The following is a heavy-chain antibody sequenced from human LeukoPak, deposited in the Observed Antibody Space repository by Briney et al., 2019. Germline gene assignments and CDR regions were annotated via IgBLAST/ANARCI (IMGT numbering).Heavy chain of an antibody. Sequence: SETLSLTCAVYGGSFSGYYWSWIRQPPGKGLEWIGEINHSGSTNYNPSLKSRVTISVDTSKNQFSLKLSSVTAADTAVYYCARGKVVRGVMAYWGQGTLVTVSS. J-gene: IGHJ4*02. CDR3: ARGKVVRGVMAY. V-gene: IGHV4-34*01. D-gene: IGHD3-10*01. CDR1: GGSFSGYY. CDR2: INHSGST.